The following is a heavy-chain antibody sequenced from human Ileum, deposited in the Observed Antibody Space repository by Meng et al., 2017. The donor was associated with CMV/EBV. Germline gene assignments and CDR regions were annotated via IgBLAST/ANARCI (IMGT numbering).Heavy chain of an antibody. D-gene: IGHD1-26*01. V-gene: IGHV3-64*02. CDR2: ISTSGGST. Sequence: CAASGFTFSSYAMHWVRLAPGKGLEYVSAISTSGGSTYYADSVKGRFTISRDNSKNTLYLQMGSLRAEDMAVYYCARDRGSYPYYFDYWGQGTLVTVSS. CDR1: GFTFSSYA. J-gene: IGHJ4*02. CDR3: ARDRGSYPYYFDY.